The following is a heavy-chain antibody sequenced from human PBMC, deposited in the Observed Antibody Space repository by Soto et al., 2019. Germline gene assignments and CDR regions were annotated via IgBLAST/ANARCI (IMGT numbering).Heavy chain of an antibody. J-gene: IGHJ4*02. CDR3: AREAIPGMIVVDFDY. CDR1: GYSFTSYW. Sequence: RGESLKISCKGSGYSFTSYWISWVRQMPGKGLEWMGRIDPSDSYTNYSPSFQGHVTISADKSISTAYLQWSSLKASDNAVNYCAREAIPGMIVVDFDYWGQGTLVTVSS. V-gene: IGHV5-10-1*01. CDR2: IDPSDSYT. D-gene: IGHD3-22*01.